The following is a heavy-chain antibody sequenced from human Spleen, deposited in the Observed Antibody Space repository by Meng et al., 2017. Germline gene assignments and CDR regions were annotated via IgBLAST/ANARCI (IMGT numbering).Heavy chain of an antibody. Sequence: QAQLKQWGAGLLKPSETLALPCVVSGGSFSDYYWSWIRQPPGKGLEWIGEINHSGSTNYNPSLKSRVTISKDTSKNQFSLKLSSVTAADTAVYYCARTIGVEYSSSWYYFDYWGQGTLVTVSS. J-gene: IGHJ4*02. CDR2: INHSGST. CDR1: GGSFSDYY. D-gene: IGHD6-13*01. CDR3: ARTIGVEYSSSWYYFDY. V-gene: IGHV4-34*01.